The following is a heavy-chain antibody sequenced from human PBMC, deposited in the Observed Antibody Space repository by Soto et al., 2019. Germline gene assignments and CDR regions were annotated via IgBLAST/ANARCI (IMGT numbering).Heavy chain of an antibody. CDR2: IYSGATT. D-gene: IGHD3-3*01. CDR1: GFTVSSNY. V-gene: IGHV3-53*01. Sequence: GGSLRLSCAASGFTVSSNYMSWVRQAPGKGLEWVSGIYSGATTSYTDSVKGRFTISRDNSENTVSLQMNSLRVEDTAVYYCARLGTYYDSWSGLYGLDVWGQGTTVTVSS. J-gene: IGHJ6*02. CDR3: ARLGTYYDSWSGLYGLDV.